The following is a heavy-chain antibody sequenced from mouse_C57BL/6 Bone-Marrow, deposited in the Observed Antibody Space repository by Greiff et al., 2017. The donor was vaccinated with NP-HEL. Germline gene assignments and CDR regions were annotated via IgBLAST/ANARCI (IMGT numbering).Heavy chain of an antibody. J-gene: IGHJ3*01. CDR3: ARRDHYYGSSYGFAY. D-gene: IGHD1-1*01. V-gene: IGHV5-17*01. CDR1: GFTFSDYG. Sequence: EVKLMESGGGLVKPGGSLKLSCAASGFTFSDYGMHWVRQAPEKGLEWVAYISSGSSTIYYADTVKGRFTISRDNAKNTLFLQMTSLRSEDTAMYYCARRDHYYGSSYGFAYWGQGTLVTVSA. CDR2: ISSGSSTI.